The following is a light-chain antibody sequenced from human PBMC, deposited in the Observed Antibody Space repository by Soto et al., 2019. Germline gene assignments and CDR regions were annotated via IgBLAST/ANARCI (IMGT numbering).Light chain of an antibody. J-gene: IGKJ4*01. CDR2: GAY. V-gene: IGKV3-20*01. CDR3: KQYGSSPVT. CDR1: QSVSSSF. Sequence: EIVLTQSPGTLSLSPGEGATLSCRASQSVSSSFLAWYQQKPGQAPRLLIYGAYSRATGIQDRFSGSGSGTDFTLTIRRLEPEDFAVYYCKQYGSSPVTFGGGTKVDIK.